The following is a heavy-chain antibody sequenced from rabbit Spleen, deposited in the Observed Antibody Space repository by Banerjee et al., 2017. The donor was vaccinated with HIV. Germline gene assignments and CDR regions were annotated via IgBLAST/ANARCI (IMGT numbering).Heavy chain of an antibody. V-gene: IGHV1S40*01. Sequence: QSLEESGGGLVQPEGSLTLTCTASGFSFSKKAVMCLVRQAPVQGLEWIACINVVTGKAVYANWAKGRFTFSKTSSTTVTLQVTSLTAADTATYFCGRGSATMTMVITGYYLSLWGPGTLVTVS. CDR1: GFSFSKKAV. D-gene: IGHD2-1*01. J-gene: IGHJ4*01. CDR2: INVVTGKA. CDR3: GRGSATMTMVITGYYLSL.